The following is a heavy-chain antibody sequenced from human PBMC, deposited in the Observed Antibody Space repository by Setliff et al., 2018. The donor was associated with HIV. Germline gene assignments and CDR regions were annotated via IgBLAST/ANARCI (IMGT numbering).Heavy chain of an antibody. CDR2: VYANGET. Sequence: PSETLSLTCTVSGDSVSRYSWNWIRQPPGKGLEWIGYVYANGETNYNPSLKSRVTMSADTSRNQFSLSLYSATAADTAVYFCARRKLQDSTITTSNWFDSWGQGILVTVSS. D-gene: IGHD3-10*01. CDR1: GDSVSRYS. V-gene: IGHV4-4*09. CDR3: ARRKLQDSTITTSNWFDS. J-gene: IGHJ5*01.